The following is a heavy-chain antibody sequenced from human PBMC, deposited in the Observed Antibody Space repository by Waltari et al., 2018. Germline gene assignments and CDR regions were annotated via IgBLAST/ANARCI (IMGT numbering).Heavy chain of an antibody. CDR1: GSPVSSGY. J-gene: IGHJ6*03. V-gene: IGHV3-66*02. Sequence: QLVESGGGLVKPGGYLRLSCAGPGSPVSSGYMSLARQAPGKGLEWVSIMYRGGGTNYADSVKGRFTISRDNSKNTLYLQMSSLRPEDTAVYYCVREDGTRAFFYMDVWGKGTTVTVSS. CDR2: MYRGGGT. D-gene: IGHD1-1*01. CDR3: VREDGTRAFFYMDV.